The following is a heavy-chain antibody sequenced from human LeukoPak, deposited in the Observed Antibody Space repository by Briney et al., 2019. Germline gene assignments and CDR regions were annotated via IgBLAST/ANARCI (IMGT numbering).Heavy chain of an antibody. J-gene: IGHJ1*01. Sequence: PGGSLRLSCAASGFTFRSYWMSWVRQAPGKGREWVANIREDGSEKYYMDSVKGRFTISRDNAKNSLDLQMQSMKVKATAVYSCARAPTVFRMISYFENCGQGNLVTVSS. D-gene: IGHD1-26*01. CDR2: IREDGSEK. CDR3: ARAPTVFRMISYFEN. CDR1: GFTFRSYW. V-gene: IGHV3-7*01.